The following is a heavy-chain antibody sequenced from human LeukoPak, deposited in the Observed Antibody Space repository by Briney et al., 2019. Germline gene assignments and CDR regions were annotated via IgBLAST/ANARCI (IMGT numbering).Heavy chain of an antibody. D-gene: IGHD2-8*01. V-gene: IGHV3-23*01. CDR1: GFIFSSYA. CDR3: AKDTSIGKYCTNGVCSPFDY. Sequence: GGSLTLSCAGSGFIFSSYAMSWVRQAPGQGLEWVSVISDSGDYTSYADSVRGRFTISRDNSRNTLYLQMISLRPEDTAVYYCAKDTSIGKYCTNGVCSPFDYWGQGTLVTVSS. J-gene: IGHJ4*02. CDR2: ISDSGDYT.